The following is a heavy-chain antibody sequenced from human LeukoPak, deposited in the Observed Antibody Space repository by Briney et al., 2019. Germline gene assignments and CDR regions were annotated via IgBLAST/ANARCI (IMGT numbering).Heavy chain of an antibody. V-gene: IGHV1-2*07. CDR1: GYTFIGHY. CDR2: INPKNGGA. J-gene: IGHJ5*02. Sequence: WASVKVSCKTSGYTFIGHYIHWVRQAPGQGLEWMGWINPKNGGANYAPRFRGRVTLTRDRSTSTVYMELTRLTSDDTAVYYCARASFWESPVNWFDPWGRGTLVTVSS. D-gene: IGHD3-3*01. CDR3: ARASFWESPVNWFDP.